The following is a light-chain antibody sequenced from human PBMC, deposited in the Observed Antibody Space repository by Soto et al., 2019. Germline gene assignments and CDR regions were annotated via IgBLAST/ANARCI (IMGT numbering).Light chain of an antibody. V-gene: IGKV1-27*01. CDR2: AAS. Sequence: DIQMTQSPSSLSASVGDTVSITCRASQGIYNYLAWYQKKPGKPPKPLISAASTLHSGVPSRFSGSGSGTDFTLTISSLQPEDVATYYCQKYSSVPFTFGPGTKVEI. CDR3: QKYSSVPFT. J-gene: IGKJ3*01. CDR1: QGIYNY.